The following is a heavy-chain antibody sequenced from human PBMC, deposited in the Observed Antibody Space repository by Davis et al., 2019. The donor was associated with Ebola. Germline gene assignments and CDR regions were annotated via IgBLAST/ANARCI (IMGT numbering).Heavy chain of an antibody. J-gene: IGHJ4*02. V-gene: IGHV4-34*01. Sequence: PSETLSLTCAVYGGSFSGYYWSWIRQPPGKGLEWIGEINHSGSTNYNPSLKSRVTISVDTSKNQFSLKLSSVTAADTAVYYCARGFGTLVVYAVYFDYWGQGTLVTVSS. CDR2: INHSGST. CDR3: ARGFGTLVVYAVYFDY. CDR1: GGSFSGYY. D-gene: IGHD2-8*02.